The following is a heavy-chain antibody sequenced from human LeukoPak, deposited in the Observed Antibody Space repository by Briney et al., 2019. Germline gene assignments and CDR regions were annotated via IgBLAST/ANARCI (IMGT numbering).Heavy chain of an antibody. Sequence: GGSLRLSCGVSGFKFNNYAMGWVRQAPGKGLEWVSVISGSGGNTYYTDSVKGRFTISRDNSKNTLYLQMNSLRAEDTAVYFCDKMGENWGLYWYFELWGRGTLVTVSS. D-gene: IGHD7-27*01. CDR1: GFKFNNYA. CDR2: ISGSGGNT. CDR3: DKMGENWGLYWYFEL. V-gene: IGHV3-23*01. J-gene: IGHJ2*01.